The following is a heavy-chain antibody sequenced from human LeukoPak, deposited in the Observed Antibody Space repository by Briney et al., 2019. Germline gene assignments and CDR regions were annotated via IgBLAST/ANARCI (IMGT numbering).Heavy chain of an antibody. CDR1: GGTFSSYA. CDR2: IIPILGIA. Sequence: SVTVSCKASGGTFSSYAISWVRQAPGQGLEWMGRIIPILGIANYAQKFQGRVTITADKSTSTAYMELSSLRSEDTAVYYCASDDGYSGYDDFDYWGQGTLVTVSS. CDR3: ASDDGYSGYDDFDY. D-gene: IGHD5-12*01. J-gene: IGHJ4*02. V-gene: IGHV1-69*04.